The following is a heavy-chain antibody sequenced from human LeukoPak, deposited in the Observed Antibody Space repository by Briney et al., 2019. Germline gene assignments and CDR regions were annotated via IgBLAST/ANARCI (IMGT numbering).Heavy chain of an antibody. V-gene: IGHV3-23*01. CDR2: ISGSGGST. D-gene: IGHD2-2*02. Sequence: RGSLRLSCTASGFTFSSYAMTWVRQAPGKGLEWVSAISGSGGSTYYADSVKGRFTISRDNSKNTLYLQMNSLRAEDTAVYYCAKGPNCSTTSCYTVGLIDYWGQGTLVTVSS. J-gene: IGHJ4*02. CDR3: AKGPNCSTTSCYTVGLIDY. CDR1: GFTFSSYA.